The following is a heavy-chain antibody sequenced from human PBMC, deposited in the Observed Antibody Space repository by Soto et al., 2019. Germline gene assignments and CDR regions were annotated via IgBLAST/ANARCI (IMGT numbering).Heavy chain of an antibody. Sequence: QVQLQQWGAGLLKPSETLSLTCAVSGGSFSGYQWSWIRQTPGKGLEWIGEINDSGNINYNPSLKSRVTILVDTAKKQISLKLSSVTAADTAVYYCARGLILWFGELSRRGGYYYYMDVWDKGTTVTVSS. CDR2: INDSGNI. J-gene: IGHJ6*03. V-gene: IGHV4-34*01. CDR3: ARGLILWFGELSRRGGYYYYMDV. CDR1: GGSFSGYQ. D-gene: IGHD3-10*01.